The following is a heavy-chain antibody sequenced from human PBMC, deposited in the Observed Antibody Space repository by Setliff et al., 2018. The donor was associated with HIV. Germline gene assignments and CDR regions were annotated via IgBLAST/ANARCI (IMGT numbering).Heavy chain of an antibody. D-gene: IGHD3-10*01. CDR2: INAGDDNT. CDR3: ARGDRWFGEHYFDY. CDR1: GYSFTNYA. Sequence: ASVKVSCKASGYSFTNYAMHWVRQAPGQRLEWMGYINAGDDNTRYSEKFQGRVTITRDTSANTAYMELSSLRSEDTAVYYCARGDRWFGEHYFDYWGQGTLVTVSS. V-gene: IGHV1-3*01. J-gene: IGHJ4*02.